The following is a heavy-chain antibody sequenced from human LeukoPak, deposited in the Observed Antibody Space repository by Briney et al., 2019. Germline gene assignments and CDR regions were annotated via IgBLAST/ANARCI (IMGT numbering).Heavy chain of an antibody. CDR2: ISYDGSNK. Sequence: PGRSLRLSCAASGFTFSSYAMHWVRQAPGKGLEWVAVISYDGSNKYYADSVKGRFTISRDNSKNTLYLQMNSLRAEDTAVYYCARVLGVGGIAVGFDYWGQGTLVTVSS. V-gene: IGHV3-30-3*01. D-gene: IGHD3-3*01. J-gene: IGHJ4*02. CDR1: GFTFSSYA. CDR3: ARVLGVGGIAVGFDY.